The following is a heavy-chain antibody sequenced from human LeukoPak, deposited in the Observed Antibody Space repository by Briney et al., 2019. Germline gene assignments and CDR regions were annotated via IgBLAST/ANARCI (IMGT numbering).Heavy chain of an antibody. D-gene: IGHD3-22*01. CDR1: GFTFNSYA. V-gene: IGHV3-30-3*01. Sequence: GGSLRLSCAASGFTFNSYAMHWVRQAPGKGLEWVAVISSDGSNKYYADSVKGRFTISRDNSKNTLYLRMNSLRAEDTAVYYCARANRGYYYDAFDIWGQGTMVTVSS. CDR3: ARANRGYYYDAFDI. CDR2: ISSDGSNK. J-gene: IGHJ3*02.